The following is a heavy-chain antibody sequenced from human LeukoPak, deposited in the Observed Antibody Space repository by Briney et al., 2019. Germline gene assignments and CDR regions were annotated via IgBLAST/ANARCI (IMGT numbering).Heavy chain of an antibody. Sequence: GGSLRLSCAASGFTFTIFGLNWVRQAPGKGLEWVSSISSSSSYIYYADSVKGRFTISRDNAKNSLYLQMNSLRAEDTAVYYCARDLLSGSYYWGQGTLVTVSS. CDR1: GFTFTIFG. CDR2: ISSSSSYI. D-gene: IGHD1-26*01. CDR3: ARDLLSGSYY. V-gene: IGHV3-21*01. J-gene: IGHJ4*02.